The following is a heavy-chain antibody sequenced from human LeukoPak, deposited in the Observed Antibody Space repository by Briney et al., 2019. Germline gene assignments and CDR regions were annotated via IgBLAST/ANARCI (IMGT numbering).Heavy chain of an antibody. D-gene: IGHD3-9*01. CDR1: GFIFSNYA. CDR3: AKWGDYDVLTGYYVSDF. J-gene: IGHJ4*02. CDR2: ISGRGDNT. V-gene: IGHV3-23*01. Sequence: GGSLRLSCAASGFIFSNYAMYWVRQAPGKGLEWVSAISGRGDNTYYADSVKGRFTLSRDSSKNTLYLQMNSLRADDTAVYYCAKWGDYDVLTGYYVSDFWGQGTLVTVSS.